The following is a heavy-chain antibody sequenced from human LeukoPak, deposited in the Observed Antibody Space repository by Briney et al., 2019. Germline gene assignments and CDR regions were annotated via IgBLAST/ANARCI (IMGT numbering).Heavy chain of an antibody. D-gene: IGHD3-22*01. V-gene: IGHV3-53*01. CDR1: GFTVSSNY. Sequence: GGSLRLSCAASGFTVSSNYMSWVRQAPGKGLEWVSVIYSGGSTYYADSVKGRFTISRDNSKNTLYLQMDSLRAEDTAVYYCARDTGRNYYDSSGFDYWGQGTLVTVSS. CDR2: IYSGGST. J-gene: IGHJ4*02. CDR3: ARDTGRNYYDSSGFDY.